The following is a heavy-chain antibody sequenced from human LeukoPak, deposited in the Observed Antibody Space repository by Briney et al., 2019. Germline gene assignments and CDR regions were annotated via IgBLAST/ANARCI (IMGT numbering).Heavy chain of an antibody. J-gene: IGHJ4*02. V-gene: IGHV4-39*01. CDR2: IYYSGST. Sequence: SETRSLTWTVSGASLTTSSYYWGWIRQPPGKGLEWIGSIYYSGSTYYNPSLKSRVTISVDTSKNQFSLKLSSVTAADTAVYYCASRKYSSSWYPKYYFDYWGQGTLVTVSS. D-gene: IGHD6-13*01. CDR3: ASRKYSSSWYPKYYFDY. CDR1: GASLTTSSYY.